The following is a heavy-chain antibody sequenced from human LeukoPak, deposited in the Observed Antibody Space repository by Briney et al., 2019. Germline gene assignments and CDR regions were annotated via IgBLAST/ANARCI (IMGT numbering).Heavy chain of an antibody. CDR2: ISAYNGNT. J-gene: IGHJ4*02. Sequence: ASVKVSCKASGYTFTSYGISWVRQAPGQGLEWMGWISAYNGNTNYAQKLQGRVTMTTDTSTSTAYTELRSLRSDDTAVYYCARDHGSGSYCHYWGQGTLVTVSS. V-gene: IGHV1-18*01. CDR3: ARDHGSGSYCHY. D-gene: IGHD1-26*01. CDR1: GYTFTSYG.